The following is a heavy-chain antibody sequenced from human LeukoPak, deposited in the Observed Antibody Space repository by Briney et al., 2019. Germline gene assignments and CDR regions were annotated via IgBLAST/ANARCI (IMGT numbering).Heavy chain of an antibody. CDR3: AKEVYSKRYFDPYYFDY. V-gene: IGHV3-7*01. D-gene: IGHD3-9*01. Sequence: GGSLRLSCAASEFTFTTYWMSWIRQAPGKGLEWVAQIKQDGSEKYSVDSVKGRFTISRDNAQNSVYLQMNSLRVEDTAVYYCAKEVYSKRYFDPYYFDYWGQGTLVTVSS. CDR2: IKQDGSEK. J-gene: IGHJ4*02. CDR1: EFTFTTYW.